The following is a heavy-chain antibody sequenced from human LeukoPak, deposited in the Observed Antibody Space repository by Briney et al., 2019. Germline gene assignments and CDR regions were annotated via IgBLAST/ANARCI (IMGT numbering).Heavy chain of an antibody. V-gene: IGHV4-34*01. D-gene: IGHD5-18*01. CDR3: ARGRIQLPRFYYYYMDV. Sequence: SETLSLTCAVYGGSFSGYYWSWIRQPPGKGLEWIGEINHSGSTNYNPSLKSRVTISVDTSKNQFSLKLSSVTAADTAVYYCARGRIQLPRFYYYYMDVWGKGTTVTVSS. CDR2: INHSGST. J-gene: IGHJ6*03. CDR1: GGSFSGYY.